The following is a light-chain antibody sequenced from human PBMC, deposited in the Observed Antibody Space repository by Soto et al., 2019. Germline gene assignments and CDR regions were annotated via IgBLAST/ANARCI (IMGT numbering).Light chain of an antibody. CDR3: LQDYNYPWT. Sequence: IQMTQSPSSLSASVVDRVTITCRASQGIRNGLGWYQQKPGKAPKLLIYAASSLQSGVPSRFSGSGSGTDFTLTISSLQPEDFATYYCLQDYNYPWTFGQGTKVDIK. V-gene: IGKV1-6*01. CDR1: QGIRNG. CDR2: AAS. J-gene: IGKJ1*01.